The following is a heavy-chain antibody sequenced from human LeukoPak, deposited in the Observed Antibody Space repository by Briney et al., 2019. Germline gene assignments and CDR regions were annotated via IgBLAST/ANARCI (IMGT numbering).Heavy chain of an antibody. CDR3: AREGYSSGWYPGDI. D-gene: IGHD6-19*01. CDR2: IIPIFGTA. V-gene: IGHV1-69*01. CDR1: GGTFSSYA. Sequence: SVKVSCKASGGTFSSYAISWVRQAPGQGLEWMGGIIPIFGTANYAQKFQGRVTITADESTSTAYMQLSSLRSEDTAVYYCAREGYSSGWYPGDIWGQGTMVTVSS. J-gene: IGHJ3*02.